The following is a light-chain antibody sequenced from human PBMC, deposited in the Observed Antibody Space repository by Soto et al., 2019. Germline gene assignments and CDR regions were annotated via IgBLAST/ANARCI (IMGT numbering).Light chain of an antibody. V-gene: IGKV3-20*01. Sequence: EIVLTQSPGTLSLSPGVRATLSCRASQSVSSSYLAWYQQKPGQAPRLLIYGASSRATGIPDRFSGSGSGTDFTLTISRLEPEDFAVYYCQQYGSSPPITFGQGTRLE. CDR2: GAS. CDR1: QSVSSSY. J-gene: IGKJ5*01. CDR3: QQYGSSPPIT.